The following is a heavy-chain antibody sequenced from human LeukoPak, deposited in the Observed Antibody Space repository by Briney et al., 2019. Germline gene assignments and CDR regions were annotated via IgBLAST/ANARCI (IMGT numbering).Heavy chain of an antibody. CDR3: ARHRDYYDSSGYKD. CDR2: IYGAGST. D-gene: IGHD3-22*01. V-gene: IGHV3-66*04. J-gene: IGHJ4*02. Sequence: GGSLRLSCAASGFTVSGNYMSWVRQAPGKGLEWVSVIYGAGSTFYADSVKGRFTTSRDNSKNTLYLQMNSLRAEDTAVYYCARHRDYYDSSGYKDWGQGTLVTVSS. CDR1: GFTVSGNY.